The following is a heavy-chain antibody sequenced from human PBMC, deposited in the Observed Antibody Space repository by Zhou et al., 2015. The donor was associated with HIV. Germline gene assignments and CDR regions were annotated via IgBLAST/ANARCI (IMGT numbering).Heavy chain of an antibody. CDR2: IIPIFGTT. D-gene: IGHD3-9*01. Sequence: QVQVVQSGAEVKKPGSSVKVSCRSSGGTLISFAISWVRQAPGQGLEWMGGIIPIFGTTLYAQKFQGRVTITADTSTDTAYMELSSLRSEDTAVYYCARATPYYDILTSQNYFDYWGQGTLVTVSS. CDR3: ARATPYYDILTSQNYFDY. V-gene: IGHV1-69*06. CDR1: GGTLISFA. J-gene: IGHJ4*02.